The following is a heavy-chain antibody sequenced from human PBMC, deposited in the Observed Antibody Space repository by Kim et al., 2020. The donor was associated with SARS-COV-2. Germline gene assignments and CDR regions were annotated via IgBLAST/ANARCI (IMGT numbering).Heavy chain of an antibody. V-gene: IGHV5-51*01. CDR3: ARHGGHYDSSGLPVNGRSTIDY. CDR2: IYPGDSDT. D-gene: IGHD3-22*01. CDR1: GYSFTSYW. Sequence: GESLKISCKGSGYSFTSYWIGWVRQMPGKGLEWMGIIYPGDSDTRYSPSFQGQVTISADKSISTAYLQWSSLKASDTAMYYCARHGGHYDSSGLPVNGRSTIDYWGQGTLVTVSS. J-gene: IGHJ4*02.